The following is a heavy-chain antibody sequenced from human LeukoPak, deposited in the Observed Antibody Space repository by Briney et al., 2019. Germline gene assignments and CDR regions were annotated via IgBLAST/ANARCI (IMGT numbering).Heavy chain of an antibody. CDR2: IYSGGST. V-gene: IGHV3-53*01. J-gene: IGHJ4*02. Sequence: GGSLRLPCAASGFTFSSNYMSWVRQAPGKGLEWVSVIYSGGSTYYADSVKGRFTISRDNSKNTLYLQMNSLRAEDTAVYYCARVPSYYYDSSGYYPYYFDYWGQGTLVTVSS. CDR3: ARVPSYYYDSSGYYPYYFDY. CDR1: GFTFSSNY. D-gene: IGHD3-22*01.